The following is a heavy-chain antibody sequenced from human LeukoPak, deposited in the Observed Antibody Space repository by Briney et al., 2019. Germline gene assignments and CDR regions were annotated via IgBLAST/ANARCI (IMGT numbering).Heavy chain of an antibody. J-gene: IGHJ4*02. CDR3: AKASLRWYEPNYFDY. V-gene: IGHV3-9*01. CDR2: ISWNSGSI. Sequence: GGSLRLSCAASGFTFDDYAMHWVRQAPGKGLEWVSGISWNSGSIGYADSVKGRFTISRDNAKNSLYLQMNSLRAEDTALYYCAKASLRWYEPNYFDYWGQGTLVTVSS. D-gene: IGHD4-23*01. CDR1: GFTFDDYA.